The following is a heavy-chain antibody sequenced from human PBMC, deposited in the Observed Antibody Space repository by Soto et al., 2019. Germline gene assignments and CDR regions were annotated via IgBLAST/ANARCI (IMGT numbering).Heavy chain of an antibody. CDR3: VRENKYYYSAMDA. V-gene: IGHV3-49*04. CDR1: GFNFEDDT. CDR2: IRSGVFGATT. J-gene: IGHJ6*02. Sequence: PGGSLRLSCRSSGFNFEDDTMTWVRQSPGKGLQWVGFIRSGVFGATTEYAASVKGRFVISRDDSERLVFLQMHSLRPEDTAVYYCVRENKYYYSAMDAWGPGTTVTVSS.